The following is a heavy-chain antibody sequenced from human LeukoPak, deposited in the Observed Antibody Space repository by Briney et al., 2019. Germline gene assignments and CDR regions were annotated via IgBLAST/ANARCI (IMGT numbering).Heavy chain of an antibody. J-gene: IGHJ4*02. CDR3: AKDPRRGVGFVGATFGY. Sequence: GGSLRLSCEASGFRFSSYGMHWVRQAPGKGLEMVALIRYDGSNKYYADSVKGRFTISRDNSKNTLYLQMNSLRAEDTAVYYCAKDPRRGVGFVGATFGYWGQGTLVSVSS. CDR1: GFRFSSYG. CDR2: IRYDGSNK. D-gene: IGHD1-26*01. V-gene: IGHV3-30*02.